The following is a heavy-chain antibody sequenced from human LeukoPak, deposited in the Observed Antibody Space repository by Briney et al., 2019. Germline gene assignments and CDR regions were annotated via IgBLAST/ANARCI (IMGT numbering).Heavy chain of an antibody. V-gene: IGHV3-7*01. J-gene: IGHJ4*02. D-gene: IGHD2-2*01. CDR2: INQDGTEQ. CDR3: ARVGYCSTTSCYWRAFDC. CDR1: GFTFSSHW. Sequence: GGSLRLSCAASGFTFSSHWMSWVRQAPGKGLEWVANINQDGTEQYYVDSVKGRFTTSRDNAKNSLYLQMNSLRAEDTAVYYCARVGYCSTTSCYWRAFDCWGQGTLVTVSS.